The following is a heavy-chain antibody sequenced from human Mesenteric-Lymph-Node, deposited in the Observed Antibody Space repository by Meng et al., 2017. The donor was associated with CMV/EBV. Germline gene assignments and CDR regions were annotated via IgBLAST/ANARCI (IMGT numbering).Heavy chain of an antibody. CDR3: ARHQRWLKSEGGFNY. D-gene: IGHD4-23*01. J-gene: IGHJ4*02. Sequence: QVQLQQCGAGVLKPPEPLSPTCAVDGGAFSGYYWSWIRQPPGKGLEWIGEINHSGSTNYNPSLKSRVTISVDTSKNQSSLKLSSVTAADTAVYYCARHQRWLKSEGGFNYWGQGTLVTVSS. V-gene: IGHV4-34*01. CDR2: INHSGST. CDR1: GGAFSGYY.